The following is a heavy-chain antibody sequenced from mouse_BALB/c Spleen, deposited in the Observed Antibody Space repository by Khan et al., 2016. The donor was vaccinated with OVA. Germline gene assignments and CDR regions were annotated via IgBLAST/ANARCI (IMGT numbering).Heavy chain of an antibody. CDR3: ARGSTTSYWDFGV. Sequence: QVQLKESGAELVRPGASVKLSCKASGYSFTSYWMNWVKQRPGQGLEWIGMIHPSDSETTLNQKFKDRATLTVDNSSSTAYLQLSSPTYEDSAVYYVARGSTTSYWDFGVWGAGTTVTVSS. CDR2: IHPSDSET. J-gene: IGHJ1*01. D-gene: IGHD2-14*01. CDR1: GYSFTSYW. V-gene: IGHV1S82*01.